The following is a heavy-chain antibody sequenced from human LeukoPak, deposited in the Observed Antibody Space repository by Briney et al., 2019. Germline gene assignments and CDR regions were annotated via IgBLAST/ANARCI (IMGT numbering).Heavy chain of an antibody. J-gene: IGHJ3*02. Sequence: ASVKVSCKASGYTFTSYDINWVRQATGQGLEWMGWMNPNSGNTGYAQKFQGRVTMTRNTSISTAYMELSSLRSEDTAVYYCAREIDVWWELTWLAFDIWGQGTMVTVSS. D-gene: IGHD2-15*01. CDR2: MNPNSGNT. CDR3: AREIDVWWELTWLAFDI. CDR1: GYTFTSYD. V-gene: IGHV1-8*01.